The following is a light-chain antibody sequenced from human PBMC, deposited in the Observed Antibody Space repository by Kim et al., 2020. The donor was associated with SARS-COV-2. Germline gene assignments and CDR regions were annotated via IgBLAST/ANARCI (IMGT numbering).Light chain of an antibody. V-gene: IGKV3-20*01. J-gene: IGKJ1*01. Sequence: PGERATLSCRASQSVSSNYLAWYQQKPGQAPRLLIYGASTRATGIPDRFSGSGSGTDFTLTISRLEPEDFAAYYCQQYGTSPPWTFGQGTKVDIK. CDR3: QQYGTSPPWT. CDR1: QSVSSNY. CDR2: GAS.